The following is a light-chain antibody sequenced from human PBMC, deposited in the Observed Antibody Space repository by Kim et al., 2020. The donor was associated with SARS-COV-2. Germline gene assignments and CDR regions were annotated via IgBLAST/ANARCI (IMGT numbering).Light chain of an antibody. Sequence: SFTISCAGSSADVGLYDYVSSYQQYPGRAPKLIIYDVTYRPSGVSNRFSASKSGNTASLTISGRQDEDEAEYYCSSYASSSTLYVFGTGTKVTVL. CDR2: DVT. CDR1: SADVGLYDY. J-gene: IGLJ1*01. CDR3: SSYASSSTLYV. V-gene: IGLV2-14*03.